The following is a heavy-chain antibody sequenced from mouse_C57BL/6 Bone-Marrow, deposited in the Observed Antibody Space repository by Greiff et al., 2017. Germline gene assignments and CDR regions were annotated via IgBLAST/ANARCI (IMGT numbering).Heavy chain of an antibody. Sequence: VQLLQSGAELAKPGASVTLSCKASGYTFTSYWMHWVKQRPGQGLEWIGYFNTCSGYTKYNQTFKDQATLTADKSSSTSYMQLSSLSYEDAAVYYCASGGYGCSYWFADWGQGTLVTVSA. J-gene: IGHJ3*01. D-gene: IGHD1-1*01. CDR3: ASGGYGCSYWFAD. V-gene: IGHV1-7*01. CDR1: GYTFTSYW. CDR2: FNTCSGYT.